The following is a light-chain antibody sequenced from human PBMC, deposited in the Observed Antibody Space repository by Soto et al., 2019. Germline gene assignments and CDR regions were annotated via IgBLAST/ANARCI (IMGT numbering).Light chain of an antibody. CDR3: QQYGSSPRT. V-gene: IGKV3-20*01. CDR1: QSVSSSY. J-gene: IGKJ1*01. CDR2: GAS. Sequence: EIVMSQSPGTLSLSSGERAHLSCRASQSVSSSYLAWYQQKPGQAPRLLIYGASSRATGIPDRFSGSGSGTDFTLTISRLEPEDFAVYYCQQYGSSPRTFGQGTKVDIK.